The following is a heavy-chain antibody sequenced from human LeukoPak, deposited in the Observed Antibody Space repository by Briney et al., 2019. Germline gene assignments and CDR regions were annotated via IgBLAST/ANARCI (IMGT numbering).Heavy chain of an antibody. CDR3: ARDKQHSYGRYFDH. D-gene: IGHD3-16*01. Sequence: SETVSLTCSVSGDSISTYHWNWIRKPPGKGLEWIGYMQSTGNSTYNPSLRSRVNMFVDTSKNQAALILSSVTAADTAVYYCARDKQHSYGRYFDHWGQGALVTVSS. J-gene: IGHJ4*02. CDR1: GDSISTYH. V-gene: IGHV4-59*01. CDR2: MQSTGNS.